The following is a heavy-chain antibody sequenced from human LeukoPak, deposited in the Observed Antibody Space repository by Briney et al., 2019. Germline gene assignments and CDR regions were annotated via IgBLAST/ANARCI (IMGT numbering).Heavy chain of an antibody. D-gene: IGHD6-19*01. CDR3: ARLSGWGFDY. CDR2: ISSSSSYI. J-gene: IGHJ4*02. Sequence: GGSLRLSCAASGFTFSSYSMNWVRQAPGKGLGWVSSISSSSSYIYYADSVKGRFTISRDNAKNSLYLQMNSLRAEDTAVYYCARLSGWGFDYWGQGTLVTVSS. CDR1: GFTFSSYS. V-gene: IGHV3-21*01.